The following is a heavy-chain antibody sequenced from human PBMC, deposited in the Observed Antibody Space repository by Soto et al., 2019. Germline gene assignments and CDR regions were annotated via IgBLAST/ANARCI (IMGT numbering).Heavy chain of an antibody. J-gene: IGHJ5*02. CDR2: IHYSGSA. V-gene: IGHV4-30-4*01. Sequence: SETLSLTYTVSGASISAVDIYWSWIRQPPGKGPEWISDIHYSGSANYNPSLRSRALTSVDRSKNQFSLRLSSVTAADTAVYYCARELRDGNPEKSWFDPWGHGTLVTVS. CDR1: GASISAVDIY. CDR3: ARELRDGNPEKSWFDP.